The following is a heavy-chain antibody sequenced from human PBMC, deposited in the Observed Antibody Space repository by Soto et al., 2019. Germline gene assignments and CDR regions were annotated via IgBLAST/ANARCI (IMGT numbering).Heavy chain of an antibody. J-gene: IGHJ5*02. Sequence: QVQLQESGPGLVKPSETLSLTCTLSGDPITSGGFYWTWIRQHPAKGLEWIGYIYYSGVTYYNPSLXXXAXXSVATSKTQFSLSLSSVTAADTAMYYCARDLRGRRSGRFDPWGQGTLVTVSS. V-gene: IGHV4-31*03. CDR3: ARDLRGRRSGRFDP. CDR2: IYYSGVT. D-gene: IGHD3-10*01. CDR1: GDPITSGGFY.